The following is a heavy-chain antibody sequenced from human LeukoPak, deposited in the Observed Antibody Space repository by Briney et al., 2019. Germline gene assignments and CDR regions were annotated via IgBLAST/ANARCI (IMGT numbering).Heavy chain of an antibody. CDR3: ARLYCSSSTCYEFDP. CDR2: IYPGDSDT. Sequence: MLGDSLKMSCKGSGYSFASNWIAWVRQMPGKGLEWMGIIYPGDSDTRYSPSFQGQVTISADTSINTAYLQWSSLKASDTAMYYCARLYCSSSTCYEFDPWGQGTLVTVSS. D-gene: IGHD2-2*01. J-gene: IGHJ5*02. V-gene: IGHV5-51*01. CDR1: GYSFASNW.